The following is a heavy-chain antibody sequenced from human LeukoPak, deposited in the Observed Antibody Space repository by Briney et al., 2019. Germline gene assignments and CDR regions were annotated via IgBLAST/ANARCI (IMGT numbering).Heavy chain of an antibody. Sequence: ASVKVSCKASGYTFTGYYMHWVRQAPGQGLEWMGRINPNRGGTNYAQKFQGRVTMTRDTSISTAYMELSRLRSDDTAVYYCARAMVRGVITPDYWGQGTLVTVSS. V-gene: IGHV1-2*06. CDR3: ARAMVRGVITPDY. CDR1: GYTFTGYY. J-gene: IGHJ4*02. D-gene: IGHD3-10*01. CDR2: INPNRGGT.